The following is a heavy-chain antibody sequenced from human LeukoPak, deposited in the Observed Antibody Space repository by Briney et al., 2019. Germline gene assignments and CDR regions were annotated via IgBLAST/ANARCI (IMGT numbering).Heavy chain of an antibody. CDR1: GFTFSSHW. J-gene: IGHJ4*02. V-gene: IGHV3-7*01. CDR3: ARDGRDFDY. CDR2: INPDGSWG. Sequence: GGSLRLSCGASGFTFSSHWMSWVRQAPGKGLEWVAIINPDGSWGTFVDSVKGRFTISRDNAKNSLYLQMNSLRAEDTAVYYCARDGRDFDYWGQGTLVTVSS.